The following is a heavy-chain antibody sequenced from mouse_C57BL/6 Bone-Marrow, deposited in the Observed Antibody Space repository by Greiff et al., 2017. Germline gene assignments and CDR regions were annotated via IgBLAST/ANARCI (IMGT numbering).Heavy chain of an antibody. Sequence: QVQLQQPGAELVKPGASVKLSCKASGYTFTSYWMHWVKQRPGQGLEWIGMIHPNSGSTNYNEKFKSKATLTVDKSSSTAYMQLSSLTSEDSAVYYCARRWLLPYYYGYGLLGSRNLSHRLL. CDR3: ARRWLLPYYYGYGL. D-gene: IGHD2-3*01. CDR1: GYTFTSYW. V-gene: IGHV1-64*01. CDR2: IHPNSGST. J-gene: IGHJ4*01.